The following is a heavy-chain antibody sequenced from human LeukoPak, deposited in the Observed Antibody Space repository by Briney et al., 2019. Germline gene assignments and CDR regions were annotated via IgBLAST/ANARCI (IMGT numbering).Heavy chain of an antibody. J-gene: IGHJ4*02. V-gene: IGHV4-30-4*02. CDR3: AREYCSSTSCSPPDY. D-gene: IGHD2-2*01. CDR2: IYYSGST. CDR1: GGSISSGDYY. Sequence: PSETLSLTCTISGGSISSGDYYWSWIRQPPGKGLEWIGYIYYSGSTYYNPSLKSRVTISVDTSKNQFSLKLSSVTAADTAVYYCAREYCSSTSCSPPDYWGQGTLVTVSS.